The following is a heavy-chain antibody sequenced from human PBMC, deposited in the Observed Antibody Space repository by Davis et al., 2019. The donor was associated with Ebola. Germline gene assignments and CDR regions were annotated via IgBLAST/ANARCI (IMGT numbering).Heavy chain of an antibody. CDR3: SKGTPGNYGGRLDC. Sequence: GESLKISCAASGFIFTNYAINWVRQAPGKGLEWVSGIRGSGGMTYYADSVKGRFTISRDNPKKTVSLQMNSLRGDDTAVYYCSKGTPGNYGGRLDCWGQGTLVTVAS. J-gene: IGHJ4*02. D-gene: IGHD4/OR15-4a*01. V-gene: IGHV3-23*01. CDR1: GFIFTNYA. CDR2: IRGSGGMT.